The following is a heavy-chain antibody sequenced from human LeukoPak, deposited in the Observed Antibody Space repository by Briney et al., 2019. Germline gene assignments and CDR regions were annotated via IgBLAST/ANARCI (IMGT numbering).Heavy chain of an antibody. D-gene: IGHD3-3*01. V-gene: IGHV1-69*05. CDR2: VIPIFGTA. J-gene: IGHJ4*02. CDR3: ARDQDPYYDFWSGSNPPGY. Sequence: SVKVSCKASGGTFSSYAISWVRQAPGQGLEWMGGVIPIFGTANYAQKFQGRVTITTDESTSTAYMELSSLRSEDTAVYYCARDQDPYYDFWSGSNPPGYWGQGTLVTVSS. CDR1: GGTFSSYA.